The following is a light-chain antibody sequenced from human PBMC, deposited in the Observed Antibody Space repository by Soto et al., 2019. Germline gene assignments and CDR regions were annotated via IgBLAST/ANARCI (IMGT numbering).Light chain of an antibody. V-gene: IGKV3-20*01. J-gene: IGKJ5*01. CDR1: QSVSSY. CDR2: GAS. Sequence: EIVMTQSPATLSVSPGERATLSCRASQSVSSYLAWYQQKPGQAPRLLIYGASSRATGIPDRFSGSGSETDFTFTISRLEPEDFAVYYCQQYGSSPITFGQGTRLEIK. CDR3: QQYGSSPIT.